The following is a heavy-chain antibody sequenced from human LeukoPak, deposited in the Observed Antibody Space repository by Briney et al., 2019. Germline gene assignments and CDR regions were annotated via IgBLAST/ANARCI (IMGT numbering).Heavy chain of an antibody. CDR2: PSWRTRTE. D-gene: IGHD3-10*01. CDR1: GSTFVLYG. Sequence: GTSLRPSCAASGSTFVLYGMHCVRPPPGQGLQWVSGPSWRTRTEGDADSVKGRFANSRDQAGNPLFMQMNSLRLDDTALNYCVRAEGTYNCGSGSVERRFDLWGQGTMVTVSS. J-gene: IGHJ3*01. CDR3: VRAEGTYNCGSGSVERRFDL. V-gene: IGHV3-9*01.